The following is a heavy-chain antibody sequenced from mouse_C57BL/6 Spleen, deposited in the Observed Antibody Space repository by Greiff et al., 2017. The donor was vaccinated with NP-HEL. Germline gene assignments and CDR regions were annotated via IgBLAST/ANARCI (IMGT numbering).Heavy chain of an antibody. V-gene: IGHV1-52*01. D-gene: IGHD2-3*01. CDR1: GYTFTSYW. J-gene: IGHJ3*01. CDR2: IDPSDSET. CDR3: ARGYDGYYVPLAY. Sequence: QVQLQQPGAELVRPGSSVKLSCKASGYTFTSYWMHWVKQRPIQGLEWIGNIDPSDSETHYNQKFKDKATLTVDKSSSTAYMQLSSLTSEDSAGYYCARGYDGYYVPLAYWGQGTLVTVSA.